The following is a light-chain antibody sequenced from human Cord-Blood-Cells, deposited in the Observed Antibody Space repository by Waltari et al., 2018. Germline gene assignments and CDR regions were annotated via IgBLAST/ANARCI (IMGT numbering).Light chain of an antibody. CDR3: SSYTSRSTLDYV. V-gene: IGLV2-14*03. J-gene: IGLJ1*01. Sequence: QSALTQPASVSGSPGQSITISCPGTRSDVGGYNYVSWSQQHPGKAPKLMIYDVSKRPSGLSKRLAGSKSGNTASLTISGLQAEDEAEYYCSSYTSRSTLDYVFGTGTKVTVL. CDR2: DVS. CDR1: RSDVGGYNY.